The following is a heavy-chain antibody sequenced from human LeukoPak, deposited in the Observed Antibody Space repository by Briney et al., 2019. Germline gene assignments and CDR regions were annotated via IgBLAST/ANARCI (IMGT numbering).Heavy chain of an antibody. J-gene: IGHJ4*02. CDR1: GYSISSGYD. CDR2: MYHSGST. V-gene: IGHV4-38-2*02. Sequence: PSETLSLTCTVSGYSISSGYDWGWIRQPPGKGLEWIGSMYHSGSTNYNASLKSRVTISVDTSKNQFFLKLSSVTAADMAVYYCARSGYYDSSGYFDYWGQGTLVTVSS. D-gene: IGHD3-22*01. CDR3: ARSGYYDSSGYFDY.